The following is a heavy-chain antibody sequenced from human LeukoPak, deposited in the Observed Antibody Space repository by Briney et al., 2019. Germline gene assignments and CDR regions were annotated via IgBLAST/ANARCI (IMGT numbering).Heavy chain of an antibody. CDR1: GYSISSGYY. Sequence: SETLSLTCTVSGYSISSGYYWGWIRQPPGKGLEWIGSIYYSGSTYYNPSLKSRVTISVDTSKNQFSLKLSSVTAADTAVYYCARRTAGGEFDYWGQGTLVTVSS. J-gene: IGHJ4*02. V-gene: IGHV4-38-2*02. CDR2: IYYSGST. D-gene: IGHD6-13*01. CDR3: ARRTAGGEFDY.